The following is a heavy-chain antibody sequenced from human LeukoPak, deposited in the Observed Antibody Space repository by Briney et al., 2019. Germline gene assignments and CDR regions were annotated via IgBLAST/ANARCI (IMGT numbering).Heavy chain of an antibody. CDR2: ISWNSGSI. Sequence: GGSLRLSCAASGFTFDDYAMHWVRQAPGKGLEWVSGISWNSGSIGYADSVKGRFTISRDNAKNSLYLQMNSLRAEDTAVYYCAREFRASWYFDLWGRGTLVTVSS. V-gene: IGHV3-9*01. CDR3: AREFRASWYFDL. CDR1: GFTFDDYA. J-gene: IGHJ2*01.